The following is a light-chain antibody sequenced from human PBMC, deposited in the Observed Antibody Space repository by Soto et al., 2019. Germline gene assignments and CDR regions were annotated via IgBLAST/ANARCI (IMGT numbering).Light chain of an antibody. CDR3: QTWGTGIVI. CDR1: SGHSNYA. Sequence: HLVLTQSPSASAPLGASVKLTCTLSSGHSNYAIAWHQQQPEKGPRYLMKLNRDGSHSKGDGIPNRFSGSSSGAERYLTISSLQSEDEADYYCQTWGTGIVIFGGGTKVTVL. J-gene: IGLJ2*01. CDR2: LNRDGSH. V-gene: IGLV4-69*01.